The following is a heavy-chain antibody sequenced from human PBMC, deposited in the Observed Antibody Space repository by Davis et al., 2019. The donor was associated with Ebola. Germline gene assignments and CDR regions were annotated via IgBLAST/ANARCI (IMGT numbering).Heavy chain of an antibody. D-gene: IGHD6-19*01. CDR1: GFTVSSNY. CDR2: IYSGGST. J-gene: IGHJ4*02. V-gene: IGHV3-53*01. Sequence: GGSLRLSCAASGFTVSSNYMSWVRQAPGKGLEWVSVIYSGGSTYYADSVKGRFTISRDNSKNTLYLQMNSLRAEDTAVYYCTATLYSSGRQGLDYWGQGTLVTVSS. CDR3: TATLYSSGRQGLDY.